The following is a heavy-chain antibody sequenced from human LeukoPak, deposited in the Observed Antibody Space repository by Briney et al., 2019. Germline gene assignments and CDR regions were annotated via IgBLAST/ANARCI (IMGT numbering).Heavy chain of an antibody. CDR3: AKDQVATTILGD. CDR2: ISGSGGST. V-gene: IGHV3-23*01. J-gene: IGHJ4*02. Sequence: PGGSLRLSCAASGFTFSSYAMSWVRQAPGKGLEWLSAISGSGGSTYYADSVKGRFTISRDNSKNTLYLQMNSLRAEDTAVYYCAKDQVATTILGDWGQGTLVTVSS. CDR1: GFTFSSYA. D-gene: IGHD5-24*01.